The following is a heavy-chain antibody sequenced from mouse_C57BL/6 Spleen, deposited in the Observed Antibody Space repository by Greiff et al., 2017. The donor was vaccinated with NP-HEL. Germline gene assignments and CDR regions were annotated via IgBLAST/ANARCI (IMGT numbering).Heavy chain of an antibody. Sequence: VQLQQSGAELVKPGASVKISCKASGYAFSSYWMNWVKQRPGKGLEWIGQIYPGDGDTNYNGKFKGKATLTADKSSSTAYMQLSSLTSEDSAVYFCARREEYYAMDYWGQGTSVTVSS. CDR2: IYPGDGDT. J-gene: IGHJ4*01. CDR3: ARREEYYAMDY. CDR1: GYAFSSYW. V-gene: IGHV1-80*01.